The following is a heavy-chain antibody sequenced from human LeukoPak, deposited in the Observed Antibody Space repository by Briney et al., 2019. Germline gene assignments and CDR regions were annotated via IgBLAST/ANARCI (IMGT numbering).Heavy chain of an antibody. J-gene: IGHJ4*02. D-gene: IGHD3-16*02. Sequence: SETLSLTCTVSGGSISSYYWSWIRQPPGKGLEWIGYIYYSGSTNYNPSLKSRVTISVDTSKNQFSLKLSSVTAADTAVYYCARVSLFGGIPPDYWGQGTLVTVSS. CDR1: GGSISSYY. V-gene: IGHV4-59*01. CDR3: ARVSLFGGIPPDY. CDR2: IYYSGST.